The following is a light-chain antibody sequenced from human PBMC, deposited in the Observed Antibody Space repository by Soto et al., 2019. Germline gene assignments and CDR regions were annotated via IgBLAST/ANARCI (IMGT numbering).Light chain of an antibody. V-gene: IGKV3-15*01. CDR3: QQYNNWPWT. CDR1: QSISDT. J-gene: IGKJ1*01. Sequence: EIVMTQSPATLSVSPGGRATLSCRASQSISDTLAWYQQKPGQAPRLLIHGASTRATGFPARFSGSGSGTVFTLTISSLQSEDFAVYYCQQYNNWPWTFGQGTKVDIK. CDR2: GAS.